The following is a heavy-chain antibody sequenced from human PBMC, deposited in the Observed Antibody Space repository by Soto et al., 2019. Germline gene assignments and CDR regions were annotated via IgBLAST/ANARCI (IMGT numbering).Heavy chain of an antibody. CDR2: IYGSGRGI. CDR3: AKDAVYNDGLWLMDH. Sequence: GGSLRLSCTASGLPHSSFAMMWVRQAPGKGLECVSGIYGSGRGIEYADSVKGRFTISRDNSKNTVYLQMTDLRADDTAVYYCAKDAVYNDGLWLMDHWGQGTQVTVS. CDR1: GLPHSSFA. V-gene: IGHV3-23*05. J-gene: IGHJ4*02. D-gene: IGHD2-21*01.